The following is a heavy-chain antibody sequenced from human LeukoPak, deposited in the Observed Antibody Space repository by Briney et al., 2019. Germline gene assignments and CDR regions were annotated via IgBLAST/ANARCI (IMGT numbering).Heavy chain of an antibody. D-gene: IGHD3-3*01. CDR2: FDPEDGET. Sequence: GASVKVSCKVSGYTLTELSMHWVRQAPGKGLEWMGGFDPEDGETIYAQKFQGRVTMTEDTSTDTAYMELSSLRSDDTAVYYCARVVTIFGVVNLNWFDPWGQGTLVTVSS. CDR3: ARVVTIFGVVNLNWFDP. CDR1: GYTLTELS. J-gene: IGHJ5*02. V-gene: IGHV1-24*01.